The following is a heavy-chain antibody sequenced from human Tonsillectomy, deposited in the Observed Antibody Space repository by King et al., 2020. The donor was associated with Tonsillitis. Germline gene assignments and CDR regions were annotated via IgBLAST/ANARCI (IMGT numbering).Heavy chain of an antibody. Sequence: VQLVESGGGLVQPGGSLRLSCAASGFTFSSYAMSWVRQAPGKGLEWVSAISGSGGSTYYADSVKGRFTISRDNSKNTLYLQMNSLRAEDTAVYYCAKEPISWPGIAVADTPDWGQGTLVTVSS. CDR3: AKEPISWPGIAVADTPD. V-gene: IGHV3-23*04. J-gene: IGHJ4*02. CDR2: ISGSGGST. D-gene: IGHD6-19*01. CDR1: GFTFSSYA.